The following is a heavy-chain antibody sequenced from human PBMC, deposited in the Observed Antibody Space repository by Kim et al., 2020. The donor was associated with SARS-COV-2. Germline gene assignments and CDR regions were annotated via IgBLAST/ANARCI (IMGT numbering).Heavy chain of an antibody. CDR1: GGSISYYY. J-gene: IGHJ4*01. D-gene: IGHD3-10*01. V-gene: IGHV4-59*01. CDR2: YYHSGNT. Sequence: SETLSLTCTVSGGSISYYYWSWIRQPPGKGLEWIGYYYHSGNTNYNPSLKSRVTISLDTSKNQFSLRLSSVTAADAAVYYCARGGGYYDSGSYPELWGHGALVTVSS. CDR3: ARGGGYYDSGSYPEL.